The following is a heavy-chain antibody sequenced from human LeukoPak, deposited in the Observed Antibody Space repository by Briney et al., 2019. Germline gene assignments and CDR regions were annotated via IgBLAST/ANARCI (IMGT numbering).Heavy chain of an antibody. J-gene: IGHJ4*02. V-gene: IGHV3-23*01. CDR2: ISGSGGST. D-gene: IGHD2/OR15-2a*01. CDR1: EFTFSSYS. Sequence: GGSLRLSCAASEFTFSSYSMTWVRQAPGKGLEWVSGISGSGGSTFYADSVKGRLTISRDNSKNTLYLQMNRLRAEDTAVYYCAKDALISYRGAWSQSDYWGQGTLVTVSS. CDR3: AKDALISYRGAWSQSDY.